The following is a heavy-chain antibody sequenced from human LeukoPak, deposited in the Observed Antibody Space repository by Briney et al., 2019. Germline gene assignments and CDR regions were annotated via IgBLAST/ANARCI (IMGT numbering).Heavy chain of an antibody. Sequence: SETLSLTCTVSGGSISSSSYYWSWIRQPPGKGLEWIGYIYYSGSTYYNPSLKSRVTISVDTSKNQFSLKLSSVTAADTAVYYCARDSGYYDSSGYWAPVGSMDVWGQGTTVTVSS. CDR1: GGSISSSSYY. V-gene: IGHV4-30-4*01. D-gene: IGHD3-22*01. J-gene: IGHJ6*02. CDR3: ARDSGYYDSSGYWAPVGSMDV. CDR2: IYYSGST.